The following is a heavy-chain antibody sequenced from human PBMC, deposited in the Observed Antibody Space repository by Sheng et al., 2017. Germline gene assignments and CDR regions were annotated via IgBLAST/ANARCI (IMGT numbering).Heavy chain of an antibody. V-gene: IGHV4-4*07. Sequence: QVQLQESGPGLVKPFGDPCTSPATSLVAPISSYYWSWIRQPAGKGLEWIGRIYTSGSTDYNPSLKSPSRXVSRHVRNQFSLKLSSVTAADTAVYFCAREEYYYCYMDVWGRGTTVTVSS. CDR1: VAPISSYY. CDR3: AREEYYYCYMDV. CDR2: IYTSGST. J-gene: IGHJ6*03.